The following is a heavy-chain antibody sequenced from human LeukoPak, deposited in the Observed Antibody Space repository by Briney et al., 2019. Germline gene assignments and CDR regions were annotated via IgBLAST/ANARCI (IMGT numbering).Heavy chain of an antibody. CDR3: ARLQRRPGMNGMDV. CDR2: ISSSGSTI. V-gene: IGHV3-11*01. CDR1: GFTSSDYY. Sequence: GGSLRLSCAASGFTSSDYYMSWIRQAPGKGLEWVSYISSSGSTIYYADSVKGRFTISRDNAKNSLYLQMNSLRAEDTAVYYCARLQRRPGMNGMDVWGQGTTVTVSS. D-gene: IGHD6-25*01. J-gene: IGHJ6*02.